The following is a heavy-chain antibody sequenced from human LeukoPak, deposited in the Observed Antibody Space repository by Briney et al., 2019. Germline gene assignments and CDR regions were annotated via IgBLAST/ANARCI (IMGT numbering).Heavy chain of an antibody. D-gene: IGHD1-26*01. J-gene: IGHJ5*02. CDR2: TYYRSKWYN. Sequence: PSQTLSLTCAISGDSVSSNSAAWNWIRQSPSRGLERLGRTYYRSKWYNDYAVSVKSRITINPDTSKNQFSLQLNSVTPEDTAVYYCARGAIVGATIRGWFDPWGQGTLVTVSS. CDR3: ARGAIVGATIRGWFDP. V-gene: IGHV6-1*01. CDR1: GDSVSSNSAA.